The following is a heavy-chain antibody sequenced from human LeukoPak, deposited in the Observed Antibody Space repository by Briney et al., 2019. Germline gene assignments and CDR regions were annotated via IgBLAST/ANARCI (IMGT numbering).Heavy chain of an antibody. D-gene: IGHD2-21*02. CDR3: ARDSSPYCGDDCYFDAFDL. V-gene: IGHV3-7*03. CDR1: EFTFGSYW. J-gene: IGHJ3*01. CDR2: INRDGSKN. Sequence: GGSLRLSCAASEFTFGSYWMTWVRQAPGKGLGWVANINRDGSKNHFVDSVKGRFTISGDNAKIFLYLQMNSLRAEDTAVYFCARDSSPYCGDDCYFDAFDLWGQGKMVTVSS.